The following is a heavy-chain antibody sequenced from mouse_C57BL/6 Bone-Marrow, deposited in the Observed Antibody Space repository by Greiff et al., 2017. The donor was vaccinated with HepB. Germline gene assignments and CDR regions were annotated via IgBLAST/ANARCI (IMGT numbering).Heavy chain of an antibody. Sequence: EVNLVDSGGGLVQPGGSMKLSCVASGFTFSNYWMNWVRQSPEKGLEWVAQIRLKSDNYATHYAESVKGRFTISRDDSKSSVYLQMNNLRAEDTGIYYCTGPLLRVGAMDYWGQGTSVTVSS. V-gene: IGHV6-3*01. J-gene: IGHJ4*01. D-gene: IGHD1-1*01. CDR2: IRLKSDNYAT. CDR3: TGPLLRVGAMDY. CDR1: GFTFSNYW.